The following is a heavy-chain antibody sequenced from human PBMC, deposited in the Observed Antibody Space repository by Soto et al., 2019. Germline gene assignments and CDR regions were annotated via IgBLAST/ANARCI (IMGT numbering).Heavy chain of an antibody. V-gene: IGHV3-30*18. Sequence: PGGSLRLSCATSGFTFSCYGMHWVRQAPGKGLEWVAVISYDGSNKYYADSVKARFTISRDTSKNTLYLQMNTLRAEDTAVYYCAKANLNAFEARNHLDAFDIWGQGTMVTVSS. CDR2: ISYDGSNK. D-gene: IGHD1-1*01. J-gene: IGHJ3*02. CDR3: AKANLNAFEARNHLDAFDI. CDR1: GFTFSCYG.